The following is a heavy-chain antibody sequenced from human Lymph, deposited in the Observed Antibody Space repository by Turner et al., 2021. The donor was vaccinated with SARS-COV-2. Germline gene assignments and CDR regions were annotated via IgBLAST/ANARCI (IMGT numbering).Heavy chain of an antibody. Sequence: EVQLVQSGAEVQKPGESLKIPCRPSGYSFPTYWIGWVRQMPGKGLEWMGIIYPGDSDTRYSPSFQGQVTISADKSISTAYLQWSSLKASDTAMYYCARREWGGSLGHIDYWGQGTLVTVSS. CDR2: IYPGDSDT. J-gene: IGHJ4*02. V-gene: IGHV5-51*01. D-gene: IGHD3-3*01. CDR1: GYSFPTYW. CDR3: ARREWGGSLGHIDY.